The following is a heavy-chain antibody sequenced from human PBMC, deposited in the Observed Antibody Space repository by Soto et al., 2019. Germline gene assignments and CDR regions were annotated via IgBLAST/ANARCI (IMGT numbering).Heavy chain of an antibody. Sequence: ASVKVSCKASGYTFTSYAMHRVRQAPGQRLEWMGWINAGNGNTKYSQKFQGRVTITRDTSASTAYMELSSLRSEDTAVYYCARDQVSSGWYIGSLDAFDIWGQGTMVTVSS. V-gene: IGHV1-3*01. D-gene: IGHD6-19*01. J-gene: IGHJ3*02. CDR3: ARDQVSSGWYIGSLDAFDI. CDR2: INAGNGNT. CDR1: GYTFTSYA.